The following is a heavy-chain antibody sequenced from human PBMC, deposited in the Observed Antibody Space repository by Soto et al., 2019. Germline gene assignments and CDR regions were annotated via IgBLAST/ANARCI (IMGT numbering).Heavy chain of an antibody. CDR2: ISGSGGST. D-gene: IGHD2-15*01. J-gene: IGHJ4*02. CDR1: GFTFSSYA. CDR3: AKRRGYCSGGSCYSVPYYFDY. V-gene: IGHV3-23*01. Sequence: GGSLRLSCAASGFTFSSYAMSWVRQAPGKGLEWVSAISGSGGSTYYADSVKGRFTISRDNSKNTLYLQMNSLRAEDTAVYYCAKRRGYCSGGSCYSVPYYFDYWGQGTLVTVSS.